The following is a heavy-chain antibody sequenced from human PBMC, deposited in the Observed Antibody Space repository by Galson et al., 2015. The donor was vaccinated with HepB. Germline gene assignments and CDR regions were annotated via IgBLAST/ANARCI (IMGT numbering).Heavy chain of an antibody. D-gene: IGHD6-13*01. V-gene: IGHV3-53*01. CDR1: GFTVSSNY. CDR2: IYIGGST. Sequence: SLRLSCAASGFTVSSNYMSWVRQAPGKGLEWVSVIYIGGSTNYADSVKGRFTISRDNSKNTVYLQMNSLRAEDTAVYYCARDLRTQQLVDYWGQGTLVTVSS. J-gene: IGHJ4*02. CDR3: ARDLRTQQLVDY.